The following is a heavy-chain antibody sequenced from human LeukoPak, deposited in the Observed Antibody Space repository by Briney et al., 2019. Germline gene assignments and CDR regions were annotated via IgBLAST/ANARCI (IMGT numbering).Heavy chain of an antibody. CDR3: ARRYCSSTSCNPYFFDF. J-gene: IGHJ4*02. V-gene: IGHV5-51*01. Sequence: RGESLKISCKGSGYTFTNYYIGWVRQMPGKGLEWMGIISPGDSEARYSPSFQGQVTISAVKSISTAYLRRSSLKASDSAIYYCARRYCSSTSCNPYFFDFWGQGTLVTVSS. CDR2: ISPGDSEA. D-gene: IGHD2-2*01. CDR1: GYTFTNYY.